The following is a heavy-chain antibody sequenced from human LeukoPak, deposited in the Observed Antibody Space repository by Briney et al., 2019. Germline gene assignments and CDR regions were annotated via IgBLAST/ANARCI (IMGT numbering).Heavy chain of an antibody. CDR2: IYHSGST. CDR1: GGSISSGGYS. Sequence: SETLSLTCAVSGGSISSGGYSWSWIRQPPGRGLEWIGYIYHSGSTYYNPSLKSRVTISVDTSKNQFSLKLSSVTAADTAVYYCASLLHVYSSSAGTGNWGQGTLVTVSS. J-gene: IGHJ4*02. D-gene: IGHD6-6*01. V-gene: IGHV4-30-2*01. CDR3: ASLLHVYSSSAGTGN.